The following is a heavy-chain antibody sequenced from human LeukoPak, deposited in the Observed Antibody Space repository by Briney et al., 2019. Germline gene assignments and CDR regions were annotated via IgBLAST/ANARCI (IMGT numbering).Heavy chain of an antibody. J-gene: IGHJ4*02. CDR3: ARRHPGDGYNYWTGYYFDY. D-gene: IGHD5-24*01. V-gene: IGHV1-46*01. CDR2: FNPSTDGT. Sequence: ASVKVSCKASGYTFTSYYIHWVRQAPGQGLEWMGIFNPSTDGTTYAQKFQGRVTMTRDTSTSTVYMELSSLRFEDTAVYYCARRHPGDGYNYWTGYYFDYWGQGTPVTVSS. CDR1: GYTFTSYY.